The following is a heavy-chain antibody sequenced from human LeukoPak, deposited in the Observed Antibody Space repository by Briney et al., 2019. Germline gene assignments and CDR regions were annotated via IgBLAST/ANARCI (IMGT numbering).Heavy chain of an antibody. CDR1: GGTFSSYA. J-gene: IGHJ5*02. D-gene: IGHD3-3*01. V-gene: IGHV1-69*05. CDR3: ARGYDLDGP. CDR2: IIPIFGTA. Sequence: GASVKVSCKASGGTFSSYAISWVRQAPGQGLEWMGGIIPIFGTANYAQKFQGRVTMTRDTSISTAYMELSRLRFDDTAVYYCARGYDLDGPWGQGTLVTVSS.